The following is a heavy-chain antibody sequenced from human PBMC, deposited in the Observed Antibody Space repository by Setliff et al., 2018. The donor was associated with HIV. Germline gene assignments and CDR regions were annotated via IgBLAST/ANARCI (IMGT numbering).Heavy chain of an antibody. V-gene: IGHV1-18*01. CDR2: ISGNNANT. J-gene: IGHJ4*02. D-gene: IGHD5-12*01. Sequence: ASVKVSCKTSGYSFDNYGHVWVRQAPGQGLEWMGWISGNNANTNYAQKFQDRLTMTTDTSTTTAYMELRRLKSDDTALYYCARDLPSGGSRGGDWGQGTLVTVSS. CDR1: GYSFDNYG. CDR3: ARDLPSGGSRGGD.